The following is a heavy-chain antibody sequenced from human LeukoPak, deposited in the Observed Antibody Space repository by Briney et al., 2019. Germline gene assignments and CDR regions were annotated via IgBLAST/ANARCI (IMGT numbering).Heavy chain of an antibody. CDR1: GYRFTNYW. D-gene: IGHD2-2*02. V-gene: IGHV5-51*01. J-gene: IGHJ4*02. CDR2: IYPDDSDT. CDR3: AIGGDSTTSCYRCFNY. Sequence: GESLKISCKGSGYRFTNYWIGWVRQMPGKGLEWMGIIYPDDSDTRYSPSFQGQVTISADKSISTAYLQWSSLKASDTVMYYCAIGGDSTTSCYRCFNYWGQGTLVTVSS.